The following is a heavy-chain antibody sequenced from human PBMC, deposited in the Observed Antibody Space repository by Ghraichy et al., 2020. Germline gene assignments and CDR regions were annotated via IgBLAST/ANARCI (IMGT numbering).Heavy chain of an antibody. J-gene: IGHJ6*02. CDR2: ITRSSSFK. Sequence: GGSLRLSCVGSGLSDYSMNWVRQSPGKGLEWISYITRSSSFKSYTDSVKGRFTISRDNAQNSLYLQMNSLRDEDTAVYYCARGSSVVRFYYYDGMDVWGQGTTVTVCS. V-gene: IGHV3-48*02. D-gene: IGHD4-23*01. CDR1: GLSDYS. CDR3: ARGSSVVRFYYYDGMDV.